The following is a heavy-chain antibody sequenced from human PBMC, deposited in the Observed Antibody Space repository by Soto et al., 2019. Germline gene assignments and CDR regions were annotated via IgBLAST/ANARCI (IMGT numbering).Heavy chain of an antibody. CDR2: ISYDGSNK. J-gene: IGHJ4*02. CDR1: GFTFSSYA. D-gene: IGHD3-16*01. Sequence: QVQLVESGGGVVQPGRSLRLSCAASGFTFSSYAMHWVRQAPGKGLGWVAVISYDGSNKYYADSVKGRFTISRDNSKNTLYLQMNSLRAEDTAVYYCARAYEGDYFDHWGQGTLVTVSS. CDR3: ARAYEGDYFDH. V-gene: IGHV3-30-3*01.